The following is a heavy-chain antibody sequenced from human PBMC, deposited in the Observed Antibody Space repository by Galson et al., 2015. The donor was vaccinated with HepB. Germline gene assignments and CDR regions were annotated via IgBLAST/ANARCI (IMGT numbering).Heavy chain of an antibody. J-gene: IGHJ6*02. CDR2: IKSKTDGGTT. Sequence: SLRLSCAASGFTFSNAWMSWVRQAPGKGLEWVGRIKSKTDGGTTDYAAPVKGRFTISRDDSKNTLYLQMNSLKTEDTAVYYCTTDTDMTTVTTSPIYYYYYGMDVWGQGTTVTVSS. CDR3: TTDTDMTTVTTSPIYYYYYGMDV. V-gene: IGHV3-15*01. D-gene: IGHD4-11*01. CDR1: GFTFSNAW.